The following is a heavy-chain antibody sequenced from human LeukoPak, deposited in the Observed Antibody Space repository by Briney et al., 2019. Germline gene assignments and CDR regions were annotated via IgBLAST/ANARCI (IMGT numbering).Heavy chain of an antibody. V-gene: IGHV4-4*02. J-gene: IGHJ5*02. CDR2: IYYSGST. D-gene: IGHD2-2*01. CDR3: ASSTSPLIGWFDP. Sequence: SETLSLTCAVSGGSISSSNWWSWVRQPPGKGLEWIGYIYYSGSTNYNPSLKSRVTISVDTSKNQFSLKLSSVTAADTAVYYCASSTSPLIGWFDPWGQGTLVTVSS. CDR1: GGSISSSNW.